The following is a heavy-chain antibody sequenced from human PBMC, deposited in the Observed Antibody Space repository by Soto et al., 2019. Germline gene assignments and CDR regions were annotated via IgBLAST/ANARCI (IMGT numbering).Heavy chain of an antibody. CDR2: IYYSGST. CDR3: ARDRWGAAALDY. J-gene: IGHJ4*02. V-gene: IGHV4-59*01. Sequence: SETLSLTCAVSGGSISSYYWGWIRQPPGKGLEWIGYIYYSGSTNYNPSLKSRVTISVDTSKNQFSLKLSSVTAAVSAVYYCARDRWGAAALDYWGQGTLVTVSS. CDR1: GGSISSYY. D-gene: IGHD6-13*01.